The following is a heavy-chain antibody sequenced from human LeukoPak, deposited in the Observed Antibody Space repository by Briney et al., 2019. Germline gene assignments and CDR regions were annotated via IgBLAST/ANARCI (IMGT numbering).Heavy chain of an antibody. Sequence: GGSLRLSCAASGFTASSNYMSWVRQAPGKGLEWVSVIYSGGSTYYADSVKGRFTISRDNSKNTLYLQMNSLRAEDTAVYYCARDSYDGFGELLLDYWGQGTLVTVSS. V-gene: IGHV3-66*01. D-gene: IGHD3-10*01. CDR2: IYSGGST. J-gene: IGHJ4*02. CDR3: ARDSYDGFGELLLDY. CDR1: GFTASSNY.